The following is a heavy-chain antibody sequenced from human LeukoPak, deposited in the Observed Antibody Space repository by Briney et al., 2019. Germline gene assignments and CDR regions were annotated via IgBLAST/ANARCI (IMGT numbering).Heavy chain of an antibody. V-gene: IGHV1-46*01. CDR3: ARAPYYYGSGSYYYYYYYMDV. D-gene: IGHD3-10*01. J-gene: IGHJ6*03. Sequence: GASVKVSCKASGYTFTSYYMHWVRQAPGQGLEWMGIINPSGGSTSYAQKFQGRVTMTRDTSTSTVYMELSSLRSEDTAVYYCARAPYYYGSGSYYYYYYYMDVWGKGTTVTISS. CDR1: GYTFTSYY. CDR2: INPSGGST.